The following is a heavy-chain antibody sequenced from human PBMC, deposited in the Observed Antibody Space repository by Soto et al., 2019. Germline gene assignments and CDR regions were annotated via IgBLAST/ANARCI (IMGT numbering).Heavy chain of an antibody. CDR3: AKDLSGARWYYDALDV. CDR2: ISSSSSYI. V-gene: IGHV3-21*01. CDR1: GFTFSSYS. D-gene: IGHD2-15*01. Sequence: SLRLSCAAFGFTFSSYSMNWVRQAPGKGLEWVSSISSSSSYIYYADSVKGRFTISRENSMKTLYLQMNSLRTEDTAVYYCAKDLSGARWYYDALDVWGQGTTVTVSS. J-gene: IGHJ6*02.